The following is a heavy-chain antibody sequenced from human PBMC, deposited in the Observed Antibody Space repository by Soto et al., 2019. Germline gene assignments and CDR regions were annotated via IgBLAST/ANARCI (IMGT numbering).Heavy chain of an antibody. CDR2: IYYTGKT. D-gene: IGHD2-2*01. Sequence: SETLSLTCSVSGDYIHVGGYYWTWIRQRPGKGLEWMGYIYYTGKTYYNPSLESRLTMSVDRSKNQFSLRLTSVTAADTAVYFCGRDLTSNANCIDPWGQGTLVTSPQ. J-gene: IGHJ5*02. CDR3: GRDLTSNANCIDP. V-gene: IGHV4-30-4*01. CDR1: GDYIHVGGYY.